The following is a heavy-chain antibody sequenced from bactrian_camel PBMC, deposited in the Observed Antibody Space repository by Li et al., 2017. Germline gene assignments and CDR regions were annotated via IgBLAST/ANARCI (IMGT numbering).Heavy chain of an antibody. CDR1: GHSRGSNC. D-gene: IGHD2*01. CDR2: IRRSGGET. CDR3: TVELGCHGTYCSPGCSGYNI. Sequence: HVQLVESGGGSAQVGGSLRLSCVVSGHSRGSNCVGWYRLPPGRAPAEREGIAAIRRSGGETWYANSVKGRFTISQDNDKNTVYLQMDSLKPEDTAIYYCTVELGCHGTYCSPGCSGYNIWGQGTQVTVS. V-gene: IGHV3-3*01. J-gene: IGHJ4*01.